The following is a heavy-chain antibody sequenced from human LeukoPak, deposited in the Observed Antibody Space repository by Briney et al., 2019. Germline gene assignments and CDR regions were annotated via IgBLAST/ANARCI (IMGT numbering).Heavy chain of an antibody. CDR1: GYTFTGYY. D-gene: IGHD3-10*01. Sequence: SVKVSCKASGYTFTGYYMHWVRQAPGQGLEWMGWINPNGGGTNYAQKFQGRVTMTRDTSISTAYMELSRLRSDDTAVYYCARELVRGVIITYNYYYGMDVWGQGTTVTVSS. CDR3: ARELVRGVIITYNYYYGMDV. J-gene: IGHJ6*02. CDR2: INPNGGGT. V-gene: IGHV1-2*02.